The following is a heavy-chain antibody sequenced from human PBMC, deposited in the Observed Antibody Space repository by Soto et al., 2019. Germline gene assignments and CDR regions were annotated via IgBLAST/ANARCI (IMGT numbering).Heavy chain of an antibody. CDR3: ARVTYYYDSSGYSRMYYFDY. J-gene: IGHJ4*02. Sequence: SETPSLTCAVCGGSICSGGYSWSWIQQPPGKGLEWIGYIYHSGSTYYNPSLKSRVTISVDRSKNQFSLKLSSVTAADTAVYYCARVTYYYDSSGYSRMYYFDYWGQGTLVTVSS. CDR1: GGSICSGGYS. V-gene: IGHV4-30-2*01. D-gene: IGHD3-22*01. CDR2: IYHSGST.